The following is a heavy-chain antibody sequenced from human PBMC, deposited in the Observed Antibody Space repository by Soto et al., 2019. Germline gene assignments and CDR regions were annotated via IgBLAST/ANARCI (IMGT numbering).Heavy chain of an antibody. J-gene: IGHJ4*02. V-gene: IGHV4-59*08. Sequence: SETLSLTCTVSGGSISSYYWSWIRQPPGKGLEWIGYIYYSGSTNYNPSLKSRVTISVDTSKNQFSLKLSSVTAADTAVYYCARHDSGITMVRGVTHFDYWGQGTLVTVSS. D-gene: IGHD3-10*01. CDR3: ARHDSGITMVRGVTHFDY. CDR1: GGSISSYY. CDR2: IYYSGST.